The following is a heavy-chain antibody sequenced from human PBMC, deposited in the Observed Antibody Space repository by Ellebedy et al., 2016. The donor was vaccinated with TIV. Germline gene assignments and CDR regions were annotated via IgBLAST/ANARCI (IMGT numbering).Heavy chain of an antibody. CDR3: AKYMETPATGSHYMDV. D-gene: IGHD1-1*01. V-gene: IGHV4-59*01. Sequence: SETLSLTCTVSGDSIHNGYWSWIRQPPGKGLEWIGYIYDSGSTNNNPSLKSRVTISLDTSKNQFSLELASVTAADTAVYYCAKYMETPATGSHYMDVWGKGTAVTVSS. CDR2: IYDSGST. J-gene: IGHJ6*03. CDR1: GDSIHNGY.